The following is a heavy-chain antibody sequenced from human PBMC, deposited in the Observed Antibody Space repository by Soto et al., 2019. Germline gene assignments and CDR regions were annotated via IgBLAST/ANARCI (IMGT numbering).Heavy chain of an antibody. V-gene: IGHV3-48*03. CDR3: ARDEYGGAYDY. CDR2: ISSSGNTI. CDR1: GFTFSNYK. D-gene: IGHD4-17*01. Sequence: PGGSLRLSCAASGFTFSNYKMNWVRQAPGKGLEWVSYISSSGNTIHYADSVKGRFTISRDNAKKSLYLQMNSLRAEDTAVYYGARDEYGGAYDYWGQGTLVTVSS. J-gene: IGHJ4*02.